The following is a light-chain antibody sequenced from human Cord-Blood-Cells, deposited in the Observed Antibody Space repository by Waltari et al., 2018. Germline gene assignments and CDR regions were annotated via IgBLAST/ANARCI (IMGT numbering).Light chain of an antibody. CDR3: SSYTSSSTLV. J-gene: IGLJ2*01. V-gene: IGLV2-14*01. Sequence: QSALTQPASVSGSPGQSITISCTGTSSDVGGYNYVSWYQQHPGKAPKLMIYDVSKRPSGVSSLFYGSKSGNTASRTISGLQAEDEADYYCSSYTSSSTLVFGGGTKLTVL. CDR2: DVS. CDR1: SSDVGGYNY.